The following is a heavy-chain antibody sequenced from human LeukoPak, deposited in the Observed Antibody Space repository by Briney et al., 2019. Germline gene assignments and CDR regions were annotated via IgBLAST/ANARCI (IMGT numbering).Heavy chain of an antibody. Sequence: SETLSLTCTVSGGSLNNYYWSWIRQPPGKGLEWIGYMYYTGSTNYSPSLKSRVTMSPDTSKNHFSLKLRSVTAADTAVYYCAREGYCSGGTCSGAFDIWGQGTMVAVSS. D-gene: IGHD2-15*01. CDR1: GGSLNNYY. CDR2: MYYTGST. CDR3: AREGYCSGGTCSGAFDI. J-gene: IGHJ3*02. V-gene: IGHV4-59*01.